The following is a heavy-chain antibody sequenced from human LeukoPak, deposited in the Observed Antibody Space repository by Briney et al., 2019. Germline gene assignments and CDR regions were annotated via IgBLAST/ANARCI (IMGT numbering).Heavy chain of an antibody. V-gene: IGHV3-48*01. J-gene: IGHJ4*02. D-gene: IGHD3-22*01. CDR2: NSCSSSSI. CDR3: ARDTTLYYYDSSGPDY. Sequence: GGPLRLSCAASGFTFSDYRMMWVRQAPRKGLEWVSSNSCSSSSIFHADSVKGRFTNSRDNAKNSLFLQINSLRVEDTAVYYCARDTTLYYYDSSGPDYWGQGTLVTVSS. CDR1: GFTFSDYR.